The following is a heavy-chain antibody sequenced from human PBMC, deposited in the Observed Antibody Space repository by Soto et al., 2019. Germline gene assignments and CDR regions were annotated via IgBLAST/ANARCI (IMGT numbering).Heavy chain of an antibody. D-gene: IGHD4-4*01. J-gene: IGHJ5*02. CDR1: GYPFSDNQ. Sequence: ASVKVSCKTSGYPFSDNQIHWLRRAPGQGLEWMGRINPKSDDTNYAQKFQGRVTMTRDTSIDTAYLELTGLTSDDTATYYCARKHSLDYIRWGLDPWGQGTLVTVSS. CDR2: INPKSDDT. CDR3: ARKHSLDYIRWGLDP. V-gene: IGHV1-2*02.